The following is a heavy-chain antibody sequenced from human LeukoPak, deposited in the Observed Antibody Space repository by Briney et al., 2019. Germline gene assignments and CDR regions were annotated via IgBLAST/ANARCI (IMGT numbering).Heavy chain of an antibody. D-gene: IGHD3-22*01. CDR3: AKDRNYDDSSGYYWN. Sequence: GRSLRLSCAASGLTFSSYGMHWVRQAPGKGLEWVAFILYDGSKKYYADSVKGRFTISRDNSKNTLYLQMNSLRAEDTAVYYCAKDRNYDDSSGYYWNWGQGTLVTVSS. V-gene: IGHV3-30*02. CDR1: GLTFSSYG. J-gene: IGHJ4*02. CDR2: ILYDGSKK.